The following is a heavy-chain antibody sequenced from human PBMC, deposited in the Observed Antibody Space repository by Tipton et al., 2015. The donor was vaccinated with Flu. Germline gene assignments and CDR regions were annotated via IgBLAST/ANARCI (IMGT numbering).Heavy chain of an antibody. CDR2: ISVYNGDT. CDR3: ARDFLGVFGGMDV. CDR1: GYIFSSYG. V-gene: IGHV1-18*01. D-gene: IGHD3-3*01. J-gene: IGHJ6*02. Sequence: QLVQSGAEVKTPGASVKVACKTTGYIFSSYGISWVRQAPGQGLQWLGWISVYNGDTLYAQNFRHRVTLSTDTSTATAYMDLRSLTSDDTAVYYCARDFLGVFGGMDVWGQGP.